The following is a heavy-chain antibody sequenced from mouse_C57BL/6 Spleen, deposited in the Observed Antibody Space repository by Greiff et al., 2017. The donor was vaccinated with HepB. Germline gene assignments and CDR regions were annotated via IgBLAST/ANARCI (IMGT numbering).Heavy chain of an antibody. CDR3: ASSSPYYGSSYYWYFDV. Sequence: DVKLVESEGGLVQPGSSMKLSCTASGFTFSDYYMAWVRQVPEKGLEWVANINYDGSSTYYLDSLKSRFIISRDNATNILYLQMSSLKSEDTATYYCASSSPYYGSSYYWYFDVWGTGTTVTVSS. CDR2: INYDGSST. J-gene: IGHJ1*03. CDR1: GFTFSDYY. D-gene: IGHD1-1*01. V-gene: IGHV5-16*01.